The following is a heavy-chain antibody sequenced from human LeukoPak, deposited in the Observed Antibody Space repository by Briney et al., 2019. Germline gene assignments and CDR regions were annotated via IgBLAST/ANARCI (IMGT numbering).Heavy chain of an antibody. CDR3: ARLYFGYSYGYNYYYMDV. J-gene: IGHJ6*03. CDR1: GYSFTSYW. CDR2: IYPGDSDT. V-gene: IGHV5-51*01. D-gene: IGHD5-18*01. Sequence: GESLKISCKGSGYSFTSYWIGWVRQMPGKGLGRMGIIYPGDSDTRYSPSFQGQVTISADKSISTAYLQWSSLKASDTAMYYCARLYFGYSYGYNYYYMDVWGKGTTVTVSS.